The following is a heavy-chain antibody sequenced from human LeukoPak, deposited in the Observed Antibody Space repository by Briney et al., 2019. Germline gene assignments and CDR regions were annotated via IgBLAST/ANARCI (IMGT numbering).Heavy chain of an antibody. CDR2: IIPIFGTA. J-gene: IGHJ4*02. CDR3: AGSCSGGSCYSSLHY. V-gene: IGHV1-69*13. D-gene: IGHD2-15*01. Sequence: GASVKVSCKASGYTFTSYAISWVRQAPGQGLEWMGGIIPIFGTANYAQKFQGRVTITADESTSTAYMELSSLRSEDTAVYYCAGSCSGGSCYSSLHYWGQGTLVTVSS. CDR1: GYTFTSYA.